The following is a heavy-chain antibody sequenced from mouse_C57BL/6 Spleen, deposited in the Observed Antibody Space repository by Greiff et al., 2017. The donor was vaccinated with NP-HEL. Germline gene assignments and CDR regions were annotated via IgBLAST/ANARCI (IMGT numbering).Heavy chain of an antibody. CDR1: GYTFTDYY. CDR3: ARRANWADY. J-gene: IGHJ2*01. V-gene: IGHV1-26*01. CDR2: INPNNGGT. Sequence: VQLQQSGPELVKPGASVKISCKASGYTFTDYYMNWVKQSHGKSLEWIGDINPNNGGTSYNQKFKGKATLTVDKSSSTAYMELRSLTSEDSAVYYCARRANWADYWGQGTTLTVSS. D-gene: IGHD4-1*01.